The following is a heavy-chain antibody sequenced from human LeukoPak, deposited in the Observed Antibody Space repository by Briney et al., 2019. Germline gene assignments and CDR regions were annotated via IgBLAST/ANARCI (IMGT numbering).Heavy chain of an antibody. CDR1: GGSFSGYY. V-gene: IGHV4-34*01. CDR2: INHSGST. D-gene: IGHD4-17*01. Sequence: SETLSLTCAVYGGSFSGYYWSWIRQPPGKGLEWIGEINHSGSTNYNPSLKSRVTISVDTSKNQFSLKLSSVTAADTAVYYCARVNDYVDYFDYWGQGTLVTVPS. CDR3: ARVNDYVDYFDY. J-gene: IGHJ4*02.